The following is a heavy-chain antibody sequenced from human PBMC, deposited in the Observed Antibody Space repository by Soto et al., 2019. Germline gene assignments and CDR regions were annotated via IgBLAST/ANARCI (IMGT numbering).Heavy chain of an antibody. V-gene: IGHV1-8*01. CDR1: GYTFTNND. J-gene: IGHJ5*02. CDR2: MNPGSGGR. D-gene: IGHD3-16*02. Sequence: ASVKVSCKASGYTFTNNDVSWVRQATGQGLEWMGWMNPGSGGRGYAQKFQGRVTMTRDISIAKAYMELNSLTSEDTAVYYCARSSGGVFGIIIEGSNWLAPWGQGSLVTVSS. CDR3: ARSSGGVFGIIIEGSNWLAP.